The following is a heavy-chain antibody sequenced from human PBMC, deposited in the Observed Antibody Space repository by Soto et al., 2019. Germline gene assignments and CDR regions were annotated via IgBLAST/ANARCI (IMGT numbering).Heavy chain of an antibody. J-gene: IGHJ3*02. CDR2: IYYSGST. CDR3: ARRDAFDI. Sequence: QLQLQESGPGLVKPSETMSLTCTVSGGSSSSSSDYWGWIRQPPGKGLEWIGSIYYSGSTYYNPALKSRVTISVDTSKNQYSLKLSSVTAADTAVYYCARRDAFDIWGQGTMVTVSS. CDR1: GGSSSSSSDY. V-gene: IGHV4-39*01.